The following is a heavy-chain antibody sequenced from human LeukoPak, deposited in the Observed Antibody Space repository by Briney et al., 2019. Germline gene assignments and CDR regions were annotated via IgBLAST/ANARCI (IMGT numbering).Heavy chain of an antibody. CDR1: GGTFRNSG. CDR3: AKIHDDSGYYYEYFQF. Sequence: ASVKVSCKASGGTFRNSGISWVRQAPGQGLEYVGSIIPILDITEYGKTSPGRVTITADTATDTFYMELSGLRSEDTAVYYCAKIHDDSGYYYEYFQFWGQGTLISVSS. V-gene: IGHV1-69*04. D-gene: IGHD3-22*01. J-gene: IGHJ1*01. CDR2: IIPILDIT.